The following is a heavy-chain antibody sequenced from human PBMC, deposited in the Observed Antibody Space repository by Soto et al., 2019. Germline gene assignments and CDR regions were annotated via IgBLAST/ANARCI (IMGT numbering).Heavy chain of an antibody. V-gene: IGHV1-24*01. CDR1: GYTLTELS. J-gene: IGHJ5*02. Sequence: AASVKVSCKVSGYTLTELSMHWVRQAPGKGLEWMGGFDPEDGETIYAQKFQGRVTMTEDTSTDTAYMELSSLRSEDTAVYYCATDRIAAAERRYWFDPWGQGTLVTVSS. CDR3: ATDRIAAAERRYWFDP. D-gene: IGHD6-13*01. CDR2: FDPEDGET.